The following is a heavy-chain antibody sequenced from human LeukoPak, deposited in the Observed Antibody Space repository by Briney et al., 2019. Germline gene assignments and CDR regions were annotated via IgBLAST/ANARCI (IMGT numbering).Heavy chain of an antibody. J-gene: IGHJ4*02. CDR3: ARGGIYDYVWGSYRPLDY. V-gene: IGHV3-21*01. CDR1: GFTFSPYN. D-gene: IGHD3-16*02. CDR2: ISSGSSSM. Sequence: GGSLRLSCAASGFTFSPYNMNWVRQAPGKGLEWVSSISSGSSSMYYADSVKGRFTISRDNAKNSLYLQMSSLRAEDTAVYFCARGGIYDYVWGSYRPLDYWGQGTLVTVSS.